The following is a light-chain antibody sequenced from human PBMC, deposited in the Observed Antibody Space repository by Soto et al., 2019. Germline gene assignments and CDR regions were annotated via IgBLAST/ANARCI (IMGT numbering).Light chain of an antibody. CDR2: VAS. CDR3: QHYRSSPLT. V-gene: IGKV3-20*01. J-gene: IGKJ4*01. CDR1: QSVSSGD. Sequence: VLTQSPGTLSLSPGERATLFCRAGQSVSSGDLAWYQQKPGQAPRLLIYVASNRATGIPDKFSGSGSGTDFTLTISSLEPEDVAVYYCQHYRSSPLTFGGGTKVEIK.